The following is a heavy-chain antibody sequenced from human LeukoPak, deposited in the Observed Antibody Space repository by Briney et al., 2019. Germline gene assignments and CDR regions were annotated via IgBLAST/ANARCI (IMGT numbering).Heavy chain of an antibody. Sequence: ASVKVSCKASGYTFTSYDINWVRQATGQGLEWMGWMNPNSGNTGYAQKFQGRVTMTTDTSTSTAYMELRSLRSDDTAVYYCARDYDSPFDYWGQGTLVTVSS. V-gene: IGHV1-8*01. CDR3: ARDYDSPFDY. CDR1: GYTFTSYD. D-gene: IGHD3-16*01. J-gene: IGHJ4*02. CDR2: MNPNSGNT.